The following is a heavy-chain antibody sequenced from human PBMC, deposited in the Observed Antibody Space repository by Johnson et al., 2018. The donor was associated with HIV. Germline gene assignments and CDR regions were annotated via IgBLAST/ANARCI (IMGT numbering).Heavy chain of an antibody. CDR2: INSDGSTT. D-gene: IGHD1-1*01. Sequence: VQLVESGGGSVQPGGSLRLSCAASGFTFSSYWMHWVRQVPGKGLVWVSRINSDGSTTTYADSVKGRFTISRDNAKKTLYLQMSSLRTEDTAVYSCARGDGVTSAFDIWGQGTVVTVSS. J-gene: IGHJ3*02. V-gene: IGHV3-74*01. CDR3: ARGDGVTSAFDI. CDR1: GFTFSSYW.